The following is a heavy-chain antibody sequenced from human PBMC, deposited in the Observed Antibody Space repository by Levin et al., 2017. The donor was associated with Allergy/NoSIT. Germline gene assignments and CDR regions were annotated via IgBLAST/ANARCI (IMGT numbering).Heavy chain of an antibody. CDR3: ASGQWLVFGYFYYGMDV. D-gene: IGHD6-19*01. J-gene: IGHJ6*02. V-gene: IGHV4-59*01. CDR2: IYHSGDT. Sequence: ESLKISCTVSGGSISTYYWSWIRQPPGKGLEWVGYIYHSGDTYYNPSLKSRVTISVDTSKNQFSLKLSSVTAADTAVYYCASGQWLVFGYFYYGMDVWGQGTTVTVSS. CDR1: GGSISTYY.